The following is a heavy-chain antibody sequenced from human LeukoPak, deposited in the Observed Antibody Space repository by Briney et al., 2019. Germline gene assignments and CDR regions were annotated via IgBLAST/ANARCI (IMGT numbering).Heavy chain of an antibody. CDR1: GYTFTGYY. CDR2: INPNSGGT. D-gene: IGHD3-22*01. CDR3: ARDDSSGFLIDY. J-gene: IGHJ4*02. V-gene: IGHV1-2*02. Sequence: ASVKVSCKASGYTFTGYYMHWVRRAPGQGLEWMGSINPNSGGTNYAQKFQGRDTMTRDTPISTAYMELSRLRSDDTAVYYCARDDSSGFLIDYWGQATLVTVSS.